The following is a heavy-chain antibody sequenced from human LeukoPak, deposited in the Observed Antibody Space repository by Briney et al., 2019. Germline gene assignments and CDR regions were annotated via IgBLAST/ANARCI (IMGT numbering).Heavy chain of an antibody. V-gene: IGHV4-39*01. CDR1: GGSISSSSYY. Sequence: SETLSLTCTVSGGSISSSSYYWGWIRQPPGKGLEWIGSIYYSGSTYYNPSLKSRVTISVDTSKNQFSLKLSSVTAADTAVYYCAILVGAAVYDAFDIWGQGTMVTVSS. CDR2: IYYSGST. J-gene: IGHJ3*02. D-gene: IGHD1-26*01. CDR3: AILVGAAVYDAFDI.